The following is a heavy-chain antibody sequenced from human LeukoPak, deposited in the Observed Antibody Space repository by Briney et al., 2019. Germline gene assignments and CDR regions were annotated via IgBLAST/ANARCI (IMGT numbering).Heavy chain of an antibody. CDR3: ARASRDSGYDWGYY. D-gene: IGHD5-12*01. V-gene: IGHV4-4*02. Sequence: SETLSLTCAVSGGSISSSNWWSWVRQPPGKGLEWIGEIYHSGSTNYNPSLKSRVTISVDKSKNQFSLKLSSVTAADTAVYYCARASRDSGYDWGYYWGQGTLVTVSS. CDR2: IYHSGST. CDR1: GGSISSSNW. J-gene: IGHJ4*02.